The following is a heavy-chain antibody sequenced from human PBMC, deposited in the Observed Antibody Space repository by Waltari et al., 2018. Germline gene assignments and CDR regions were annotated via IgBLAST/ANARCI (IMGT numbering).Heavy chain of an antibody. Sequence: QVQLQESGPGLVKPSETLSLTCTVSGGSISSHYWSWIRQPPGKGLEWIGYIYYSGSTNYNPSLKSRVTIAVDTSKNQFSLKRSSVTAADTAVYYCARETTVTTEGWFDPWGQGTLVTVSS. CDR3: ARETTVTTEGWFDP. CDR2: IYYSGST. V-gene: IGHV4-59*11. CDR1: GGSISSHY. D-gene: IGHD4-17*01. J-gene: IGHJ5*02.